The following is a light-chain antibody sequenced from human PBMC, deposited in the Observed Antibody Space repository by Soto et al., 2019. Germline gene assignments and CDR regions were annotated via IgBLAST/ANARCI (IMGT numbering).Light chain of an antibody. J-gene: IGKJ5*01. CDR3: QQYNSYPIT. V-gene: IGKV1-5*01. Sequence: DIQMTQSPSTLSASVGDRVNITCRASQSIGDSLAWYQQKPGKAPYLLISDVSSLERGVPSRFSGSGSGTEFTLTISSMQPDDFATYYCQQYNSYPITCGQGKRREIK. CDR2: DVS. CDR1: QSIGDS.